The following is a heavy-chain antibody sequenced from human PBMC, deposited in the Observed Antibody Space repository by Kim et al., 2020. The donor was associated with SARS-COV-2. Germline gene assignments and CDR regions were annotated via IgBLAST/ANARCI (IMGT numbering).Heavy chain of an antibody. D-gene: IGHD3-10*01. CDR2: ISYDGSNK. CDR3: AKGPLGGGSGSSIHYYYYGMDV. CDR1: GFTFSSYG. J-gene: IGHJ6*02. Sequence: GGSLRLSCAASGFTFSSYGMHWVRQAPGKGLEWVAVISYDGSNKYYADSVKGRFTISRNNSKNTLYLQINSLRAEDTAVYYCAKGPLGGGSGSSIHYYYYGMDVWGQGTTGTVSS. V-gene: IGHV3-30*18.